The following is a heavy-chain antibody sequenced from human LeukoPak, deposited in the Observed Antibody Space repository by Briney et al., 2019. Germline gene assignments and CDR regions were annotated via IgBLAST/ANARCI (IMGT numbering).Heavy chain of an antibody. CDR1: GFTFSSYG. CDR3: AKALAFSYYDFWSGYYLGVLDY. CDR2: ISYDGSNK. D-gene: IGHD3-3*01. V-gene: IGHV3-30*18. Sequence: GGSLRLSCAASGFTFSSYGMHWVRQAPGKGLEWVAVISYDGSNKYYADSVKGRFTISRDNSKNTLYLQMNSLRAEDTAVYYCAKALAFSYYDFWSGYYLGVLDYWGQGTLVTVSS. J-gene: IGHJ4*02.